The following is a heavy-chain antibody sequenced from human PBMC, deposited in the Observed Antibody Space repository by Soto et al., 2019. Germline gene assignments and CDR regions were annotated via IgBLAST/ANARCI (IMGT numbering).Heavy chain of an antibody. CDR3: ARLKGYGPSYGMDV. Sequence: SETLSLTCTVSGGSISSSSYYWGWIRQPPGKGLEWIGSIYYSGGTYYNPSLKSRVTISVDTSKNQFSLKLSSVTAADTAVYYCARLKGYGPSYGMDVWGQGTTVTVSS. CDR2: IYYSGGT. V-gene: IGHV4-39*01. J-gene: IGHJ6*02. D-gene: IGHD3-16*01. CDR1: GGSISSSSYY.